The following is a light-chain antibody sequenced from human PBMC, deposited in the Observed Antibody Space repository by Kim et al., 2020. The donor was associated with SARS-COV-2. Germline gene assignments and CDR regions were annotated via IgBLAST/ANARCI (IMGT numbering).Light chain of an antibody. CDR3: YSYATSATNV. CDR2: SVN. J-gene: IGLJ1*01. CDR1: TSDVETYDY. Sequence: QSALIQTPSVSGSPGQSVTISCTGTTSDVETYDYVSCYQRHPGTVPKPMIYSVNARPSGVPDRFSGSKSDNTASMTISGLQAEDEADYLCYSYATSATNVFGSGTKVTVL. V-gene: IGLV2-11*01.